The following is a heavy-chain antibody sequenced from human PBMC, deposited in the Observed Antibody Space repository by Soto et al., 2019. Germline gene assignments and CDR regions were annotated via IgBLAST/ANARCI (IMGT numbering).Heavy chain of an antibody. CDR3: ARVERGYCSGGSCPIYYYGMDV. J-gene: IGHJ6*02. Sequence: SETLSLTCTVSGGSISSGGYYWSWIRQHPGKGLEWIGYIYYSGTTYYNPSLKSRVTISVDTSKNQFSLKLSSVSAADTALYYCARVERGYCSGGSCPIYYYGMDVWGQGTAVTVSS. D-gene: IGHD2-15*01. CDR2: IYYSGTT. V-gene: IGHV4-31*03. CDR1: GGSISSGGYY.